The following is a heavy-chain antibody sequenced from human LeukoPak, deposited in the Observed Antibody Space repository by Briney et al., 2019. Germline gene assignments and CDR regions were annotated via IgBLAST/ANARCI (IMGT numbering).Heavy chain of an antibody. V-gene: IGHV3-11*04. Sequence: GGSLRLSCAASGFTFSDYYMSWIRQAPVKGLEWVSYISNTGNTIYDADSVKGRFTISRDNARNSLYLQMNSLRVEDTAVYYCARPSSSGWSWVYANWGQGTLVTVSS. CDR2: ISNTGNTI. CDR3: ARPSSSGWSWVYAN. CDR1: GFTFSDYY. D-gene: IGHD6-19*01. J-gene: IGHJ4*02.